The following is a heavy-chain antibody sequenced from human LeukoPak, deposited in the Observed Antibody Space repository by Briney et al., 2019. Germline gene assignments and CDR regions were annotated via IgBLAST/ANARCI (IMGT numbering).Heavy chain of an antibody. D-gene: IGHD3-10*01. CDR2: IYTSGST. CDR3: ARDTGITMVRGVIITGDYYYYMDV. V-gene: IGHV4-38-2*02. CDR1: GYSISSGYY. J-gene: IGHJ6*03. Sequence: SETLSLTCTVSGYSISSGYYWGWIRQPPGKGLEWIGRIYTSGSTNYNPSLKSRVTMSVDTSKNQFSLKLSSVTAADTAVYYCARDTGITMVRGVIITGDYYYYMDVWGKGTTVTISS.